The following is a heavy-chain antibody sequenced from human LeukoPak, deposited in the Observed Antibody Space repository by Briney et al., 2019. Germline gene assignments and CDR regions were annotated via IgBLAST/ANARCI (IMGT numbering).Heavy chain of an antibody. CDR3: AEDRSVGRGVTLSYYFDY. J-gene: IGHJ4*02. CDR1: GFTFSSYG. Sequence: GGSLRLSCAASGFTFSSYGMHWVRQAPGKGLEWVAVISYDGSNKDYADSVKGRFTISRDNSKNTLYLQMNSLRAEDTAVYYCAEDRSVGRGVTLSYYFDYWGQGTLVTVSS. D-gene: IGHD3-10*01. V-gene: IGHV3-30*18. CDR2: ISYDGSNK.